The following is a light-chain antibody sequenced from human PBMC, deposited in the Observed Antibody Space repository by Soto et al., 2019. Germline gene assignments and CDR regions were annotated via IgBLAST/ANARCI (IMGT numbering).Light chain of an antibody. CDR3: HQYCSSAWA. CDR2: GAS. Sequence: EIVLTQSPGTLSLSPGERATLSCRASQSVSSSYLAWYQQKTGQAPRLLIYGASSRATSIPDRFIGSGFGTDYTLTTSRLETRDFAVYYWHQYCSSAWAFGQGAKVEIK. J-gene: IGKJ1*01. V-gene: IGKV3-20*01. CDR1: QSVSSSY.